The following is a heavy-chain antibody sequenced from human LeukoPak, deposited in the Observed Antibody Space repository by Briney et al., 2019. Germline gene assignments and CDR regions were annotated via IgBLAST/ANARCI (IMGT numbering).Heavy chain of an antibody. V-gene: IGHV1-69*05. CDR3: ARLHSSGWYYFDY. CDR1: GGTFSSYA. J-gene: IGHJ4*02. D-gene: IGHD6-19*01. Sequence: SVEVSCKASGGTFSSYAISWVRQAPGQGLEWMGGIIPIFGTANYAQKFQGRVTITTDESTSTAYMELSSLRPEDTAVYYCARLHSSGWYYFDYWGQGTLVTVSS. CDR2: IIPIFGTA.